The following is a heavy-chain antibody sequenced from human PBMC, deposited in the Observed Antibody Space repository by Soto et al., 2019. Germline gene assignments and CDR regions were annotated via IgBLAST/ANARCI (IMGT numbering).Heavy chain of an antibody. V-gene: IGHV3-33*01. CDR3: ARDLRIDPIAYYYYGMDV. CDR1: GFTFSTTD. CDR2: IWYDGSNK. D-gene: IGHD2-15*01. J-gene: IGHJ6*02. Sequence: GGSLERPCAPSGFTFSTTDMHWVRQAPGKGLEWVAVIWYDGSNKYYADSVEGRFTISRDNSKNTLYLQMNSLRAEDTAVYYCARDLRIDPIAYYYYGMDVWGQGTTVTVSS.